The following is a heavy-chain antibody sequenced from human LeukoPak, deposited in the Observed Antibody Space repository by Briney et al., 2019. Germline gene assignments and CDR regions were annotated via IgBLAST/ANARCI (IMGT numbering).Heavy chain of an antibody. D-gene: IGHD3-10*01. Sequence: PSETLSLTCAVYGGSFSGYYWSWIRQPPGKGLEWIGEINHSGSTNYNPSLKSRVTISVDTSKNQFSLKLSSVTAADTAVYYCARGLPLRHYYGSGSYTPSYPVYFDYWGQGTLVTVSS. J-gene: IGHJ4*02. CDR1: GGSFSGYY. CDR2: INHSGST. V-gene: IGHV4-34*01. CDR3: ARGLPLRHYYGSGSYTPSYPVYFDY.